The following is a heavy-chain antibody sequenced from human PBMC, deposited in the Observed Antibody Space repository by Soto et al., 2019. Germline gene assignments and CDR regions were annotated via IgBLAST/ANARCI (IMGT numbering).Heavy chain of an antibody. Sequence: GESLKISCNGSGYSFTSYWIGWVRQMPGKGLEWMGIIYPGDSDTRYSLSFEGQVTISADKSISTAWLQWSSLKASDTATYYCARQRSGGLDVWGQGTTVTVSS. D-gene: IGHD3-10*01. CDR1: GYSFTSYW. CDR2: IYPGDSDT. CDR3: ARQRSGGLDV. V-gene: IGHV5-51*01. J-gene: IGHJ6*02.